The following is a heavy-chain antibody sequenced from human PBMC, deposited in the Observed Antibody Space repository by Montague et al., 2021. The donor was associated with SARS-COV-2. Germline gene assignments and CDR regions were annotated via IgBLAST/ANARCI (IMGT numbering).Heavy chain of an antibody. J-gene: IGHJ6*02. CDR3: ARYTRQIRLIAFDYGMDV. D-gene: IGHD4-17*01. V-gene: IGHV4-59*01. Sequence: SETLSLTCTVSGGSISSYYWSWIRQPPGKGLEWIGYIYYSGSTNYNPSLKSRVTISVDTSKNQFSLKLSSVTAADTAVYYCARYTRQIRLIAFDYGMDVWGQGTTVTVSS. CDR2: IYYSGST. CDR1: GGSISSYY.